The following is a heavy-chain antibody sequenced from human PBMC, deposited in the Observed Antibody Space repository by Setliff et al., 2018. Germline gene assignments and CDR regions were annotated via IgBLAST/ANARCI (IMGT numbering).Heavy chain of an antibody. Sequence: PSETLSLTCNVSGDSISAASIMAWIRQPPGKGLEFIGYVYYSGAAKYDPSLKSRVTMSVDTSKTQFSLKLNSMTTADTAVYYCARGGTYRYFDYWGQGTLVT. CDR2: VYYSGAA. CDR3: ARGGTYRYFDY. V-gene: IGHV4-59*01. CDR1: GDSISAAS. J-gene: IGHJ4*02.